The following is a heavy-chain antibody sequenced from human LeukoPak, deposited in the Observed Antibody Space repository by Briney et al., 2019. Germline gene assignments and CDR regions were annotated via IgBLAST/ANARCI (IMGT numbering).Heavy chain of an antibody. CDR1: GCTFTCYY. Sequence: ASVKVSCKASGCTFTCYYMHWVRQAPGQGLEWMGWVSAYNGNTNYAQKLQGRVTMTTDTSTSTAYMELRSLRSDDTAVYYCVREENWFDPWGQGTLVTVSS. J-gene: IGHJ5*02. CDR3: VREENWFDP. V-gene: IGHV1-18*04. CDR2: VSAYNGNT.